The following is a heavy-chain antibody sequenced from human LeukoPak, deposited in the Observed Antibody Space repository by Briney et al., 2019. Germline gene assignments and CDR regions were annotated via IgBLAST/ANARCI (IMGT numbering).Heavy chain of an antibody. D-gene: IGHD3-22*01. Sequence: GGSLRLSCAASGFTFDDYAMHWVRQAPGKGLEWVSGISWNSGSIGYADSVKGRFTISRDNAKNSLYLQMNSLRAEDTALYYCAKVGDSSGYYYIGYWGQGTLVTVSS. CDR3: AKVGDSSGYYYIGY. V-gene: IGHV3-9*01. J-gene: IGHJ4*02. CDR1: GFTFDDYA. CDR2: ISWNSGSI.